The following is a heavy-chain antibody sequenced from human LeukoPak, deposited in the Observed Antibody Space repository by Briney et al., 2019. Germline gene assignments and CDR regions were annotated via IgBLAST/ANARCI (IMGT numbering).Heavy chain of an antibody. CDR2: ISGSGGST. J-gene: IGHJ5*02. V-gene: IGHV3-23*01. D-gene: IGHD4-17*01. Sequence: GGSLRLSCAASGFTFSSYGMSWVRQAPGKGLEWVSAISGSGGSTYYADSVKGRFTISRDNSKNRLYLKINSLRAEDTGVYYCAKEATVTPGNVNWFDTWGQGTLVTVSS. CDR1: GFTFSSYG. CDR3: AKEATVTPGNVNWFDT.